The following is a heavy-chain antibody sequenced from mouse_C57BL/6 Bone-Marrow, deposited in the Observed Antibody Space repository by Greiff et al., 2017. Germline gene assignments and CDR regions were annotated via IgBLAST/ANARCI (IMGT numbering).Heavy chain of an antibody. Sequence: EVKLMESGPGLVKPSQSLSLTCSVTGYSITSGYYWNWIRQFPGNKLEWMGYISYDGSNNYNPSLKNRISITRDTSKNQFFLKLNSVTTEDTATYYCARVPIYYGNYYYYAMDYWGQGTSVTVSS. D-gene: IGHD2-1*01. V-gene: IGHV3-6*01. J-gene: IGHJ4*01. CDR2: ISYDGSN. CDR3: ARVPIYYGNYYYYAMDY. CDR1: GYSITSGYY.